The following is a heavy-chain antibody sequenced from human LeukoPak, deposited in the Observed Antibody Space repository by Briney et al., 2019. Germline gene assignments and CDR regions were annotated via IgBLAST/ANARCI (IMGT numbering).Heavy chain of an antibody. CDR2: IYTSGST. D-gene: IGHD2-2*02. J-gene: IGHJ5*02. V-gene: IGHV4-4*07. Sequence: PSETLSLTCTVSGGSISSYYWSWIRQPAGKGLEWIGRIYTSGSTNYNPSLKSRVTMSVDTSKNQFSLKLSSVTAADTAVYYCARGDIVVVPAAISFLGWFDPWGQGTLVTVSS. CDR1: GGSISSYY. CDR3: ARGDIVVVPAAISFLGWFDP.